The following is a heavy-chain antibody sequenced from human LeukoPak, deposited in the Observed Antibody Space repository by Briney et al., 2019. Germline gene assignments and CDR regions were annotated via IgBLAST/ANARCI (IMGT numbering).Heavy chain of an antibody. Sequence: TGGSLRLSCAAPGFTFSDYYMSWIRQAPGKGLEWVSYISSSSSYTNYADSVKGRFTISRDNAKNSLYLQMNSLRAEDTAVYYCARAGTNFDYWGQGTLVTVSS. CDR3: ARAGTNFDY. CDR1: GFTFSDYY. CDR2: ISSSSSYT. V-gene: IGHV3-11*06. J-gene: IGHJ4*02.